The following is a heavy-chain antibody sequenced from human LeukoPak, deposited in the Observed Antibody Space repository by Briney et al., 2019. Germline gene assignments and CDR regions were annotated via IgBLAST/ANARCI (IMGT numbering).Heavy chain of an antibody. Sequence: SETLSLTCAVSDFSISTGYYWGWIRQPPGKGLEWIGSIYHSGSTHYNPSLKSRITMSVDTSKNQFSLRLSSVTAADTAVYYCATLNIDSSSGWYFRYWGQGTLVTVPS. CDR3: ATLNIDSSSGWYFRY. D-gene: IGHD6-19*01. CDR2: IYHSGST. J-gene: IGHJ4*02. CDR1: DFSISTGYY. V-gene: IGHV4-38-2*01.